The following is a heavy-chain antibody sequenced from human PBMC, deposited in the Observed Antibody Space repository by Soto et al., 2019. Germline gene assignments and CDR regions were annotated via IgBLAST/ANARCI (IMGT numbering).Heavy chain of an antibody. CDR3: AHRRRYGSGSYLYYFDY. Sequence: SGPTLVNPTQTLTLTCTFSGFSLSTSGVGVGWNRQPPGKALVWLALIYWDDDKRYSPSLKSRLTITKDTSKNQVVLTMTNMDPVDTATYYCAHRRRYGSGSYLYYFDYWGQGTLVTVSS. D-gene: IGHD3-10*01. V-gene: IGHV2-5*02. CDR1: GFSLSTSGVG. J-gene: IGHJ4*02. CDR2: IYWDDDK.